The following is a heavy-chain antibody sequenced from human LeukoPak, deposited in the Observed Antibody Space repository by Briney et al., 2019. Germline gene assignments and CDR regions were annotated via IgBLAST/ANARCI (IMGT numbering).Heavy chain of an antibody. J-gene: IGHJ4*02. CDR2: IKSKTDGGTT. D-gene: IGHD1-26*01. CDR1: GFTFSSYG. V-gene: IGHV3-15*07. CDR3: AKGGKWDVTPFDY. Sequence: PGGSLRLSCAASGFTFSSYGMNWVRQAPGKGLEWVGRIKSKTDGGTTDYTAPVKGRFTISRDDSKNALYLQMNSLRAEDTAVYYCAKGGKWDVTPFDYWGQGTLVTVSS.